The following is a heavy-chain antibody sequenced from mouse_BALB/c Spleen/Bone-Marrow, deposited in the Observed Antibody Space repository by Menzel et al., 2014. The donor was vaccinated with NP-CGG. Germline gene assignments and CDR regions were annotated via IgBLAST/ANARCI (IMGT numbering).Heavy chain of an antibody. CDR1: GYTFTSYW. CDR2: IYPSDSYT. Sequence: VHLVESGAELVRPGASVKLSCKASGYTFTSYWINWVKPRPGQGLEWIGNIYPSDSYTNYNQKFKDKATLTVDKSSSTAYMQLSSPTSEDSAVYYCTRSGGYYFDYWGQGTTLTVSS. J-gene: IGHJ2*01. V-gene: IGHV1-69*02. CDR3: TRSGGYYFDY.